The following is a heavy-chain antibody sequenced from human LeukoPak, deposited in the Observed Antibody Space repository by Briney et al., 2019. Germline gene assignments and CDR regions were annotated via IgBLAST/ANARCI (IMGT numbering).Heavy chain of an antibody. J-gene: IGHJ1*01. CDR1: GGTVSSYA. V-gene: IGHV1-69*04. Sequence: SVKVSCKASGGTVSSYAISWVRQTPGQGLEWMGRIIPILGIANYAQKFQGRVTITADKSTSTAYMELSSLRSEDTAVYYCAREDSSGWYGLGYFQHWGQGTLVTVSS. CDR3: AREDSSGWYGLGYFQH. D-gene: IGHD6-19*01. CDR2: IIPILGIA.